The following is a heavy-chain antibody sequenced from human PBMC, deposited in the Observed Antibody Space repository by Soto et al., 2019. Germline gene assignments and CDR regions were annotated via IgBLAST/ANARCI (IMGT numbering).Heavy chain of an antibody. CDR3: AKDTFLLADYVYYFDS. Sequence: GGSLRLSCAASGFTFSTYGLHWVRQAPGKGLEWVAFTSYDGGNKYYPDSVKGRFTISRDNSRNTVYLQMDSLRAEDSAVYYCAKDTFLLADYVYYFDSWGQGALVTVSS. V-gene: IGHV3-30*18. D-gene: IGHD3-10*02. J-gene: IGHJ4*02. CDR1: GFTFSTYG. CDR2: TSYDGGNK.